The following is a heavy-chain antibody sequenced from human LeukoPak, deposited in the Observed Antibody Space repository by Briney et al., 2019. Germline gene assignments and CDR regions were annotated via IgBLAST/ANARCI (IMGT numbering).Heavy chain of an antibody. CDR3: ARVVQCTDSSCVYLPEYFQH. Sequence: SETLSLTCTVSGYSITSGYHWGGIRQPPGKGLEWIGSIHHSGRTIYKRSLKGRATIPVDPPKNQTSLKLRSVTTADPAVSYCARVVQCTDSSCVYLPEYFQHWGQGTLVTVSS. CDR1: GYSITSGYH. J-gene: IGHJ1*01. D-gene: IGHD6-19*01. CDR2: IHHSGRT. V-gene: IGHV4-38-2*02.